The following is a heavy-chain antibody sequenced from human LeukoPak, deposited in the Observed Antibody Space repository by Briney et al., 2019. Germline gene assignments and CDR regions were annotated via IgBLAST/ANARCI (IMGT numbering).Heavy chain of an antibody. CDR3: ARGVLGYCSGGSCSTFDY. CDR2: IIPILGIA. CDR1: GGTFSSYA. D-gene: IGHD2-15*01. J-gene: IGHJ4*02. Sequence: ASVKVSCKASGGTFSSYAISWVRQAPGQGLEWMGRIIPILGIANYAQKFQGRVTITADKSTSTAYVELSSLRSEDTAVYYCARGVLGYCSGGSCSTFDYWGQGTLVTVSS. V-gene: IGHV1-69*04.